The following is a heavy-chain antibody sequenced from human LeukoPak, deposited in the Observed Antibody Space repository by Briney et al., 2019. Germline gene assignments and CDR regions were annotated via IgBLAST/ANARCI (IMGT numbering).Heavy chain of an antibody. CDR2: IIPIFGTA. J-gene: IGHJ6*03. CDR1: GGTFSSYA. V-gene: IGHV1-69*13. CDR3: ARIGYSGYDRDYYYMDV. D-gene: IGHD5-12*01. Sequence: SVKVSCKASGGTFSSYAISWVRQAPGQGLEWMGGIIPIFGTANYAQKFQGRVTITADESTSTAYMELSSLRSEDTAVYYCARIGYSGYDRDYYYMDVWGKGTTVTISS.